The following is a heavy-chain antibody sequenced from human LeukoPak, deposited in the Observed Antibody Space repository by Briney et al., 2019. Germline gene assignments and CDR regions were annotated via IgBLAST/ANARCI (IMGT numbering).Heavy chain of an antibody. D-gene: IGHD3-22*01. Sequence: GGSLRLSCAASGFTFSSYAMHWVRQAPAKGLEWVAVISYDGSNKYYADSVKGRFTISRDNSKNTLYLQMNSLRAEDTAVYYCAREGADYSDSSGYYSEGFDYWGQGTLVTVSS. V-gene: IGHV3-30-3*01. J-gene: IGHJ4*02. CDR3: AREGADYSDSSGYYSEGFDY. CDR1: GFTFSSYA. CDR2: ISYDGSNK.